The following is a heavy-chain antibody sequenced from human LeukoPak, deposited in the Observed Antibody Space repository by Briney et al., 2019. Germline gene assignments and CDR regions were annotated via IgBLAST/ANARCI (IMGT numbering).Heavy chain of an antibody. Sequence: PGGSLRLSCAASGFTFSSYAMSWVRQAPGKGREWVSAISGSGGSTYYADSVKGRFTISRDNSKNTLYLQMNSLRAEDTAVYYCAKRYGDYEEGPFDYWGQGTLVTVSS. CDR2: ISGSGGST. V-gene: IGHV3-23*01. CDR3: AKRYGDYEEGPFDY. J-gene: IGHJ4*02. D-gene: IGHD4-17*01. CDR1: GFTFSSYA.